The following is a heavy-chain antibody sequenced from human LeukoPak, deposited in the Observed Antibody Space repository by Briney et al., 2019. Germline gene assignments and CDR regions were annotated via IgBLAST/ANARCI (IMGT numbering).Heavy chain of an antibody. CDR3: ARSNCYDSSGPTGY. D-gene: IGHD3-22*01. V-gene: IGHV1-69*05. J-gene: IGHJ4*02. CDR1: AGTFSSYA. Sequence: ASVKVSCKASAGTFSSYAISWVRQAPGQGLEWMGGIIPIFGTANYAQKFQGRVTITTDESTSTAYLELSSLRSEDTAVYYCARSNCYDSSGPTGYWGQGTLVTVSS. CDR2: IIPIFGTA.